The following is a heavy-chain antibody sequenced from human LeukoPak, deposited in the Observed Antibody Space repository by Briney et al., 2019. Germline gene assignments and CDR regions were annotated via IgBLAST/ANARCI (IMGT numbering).Heavy chain of an antibody. V-gene: IGHV1-69-2*01. CDR3: ATDYYANNWFDP. CDR1: GYTFTDYY. CDR2: ADPEDGET. Sequence: ASVKVSCKVSGYTFTDYYMHWVQQAPGKGLEWMGLADPEDGETIYAEKFQGRVTITADTSTDTAYMELSSLRSEDTAVYYCATDYYANNWFDPWGQGTLVTVSS. J-gene: IGHJ5*02. D-gene: IGHD3-10*01.